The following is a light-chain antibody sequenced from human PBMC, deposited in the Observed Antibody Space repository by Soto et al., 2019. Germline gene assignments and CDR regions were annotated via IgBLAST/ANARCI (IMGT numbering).Light chain of an antibody. J-gene: IGKJ1*01. CDR1: QSISSW. Sequence: DIQMTQSPSTLSASVGDRVTITCRASQSISSWLAWYQQKPGKAPKLLIYDASSLESGVPSRFSGSGSGTKFTLTISSLQPDDFATYYSQQYNSYSGTSGQGTKVDIK. CDR3: QQYNSYSGT. CDR2: DAS. V-gene: IGKV1-5*01.